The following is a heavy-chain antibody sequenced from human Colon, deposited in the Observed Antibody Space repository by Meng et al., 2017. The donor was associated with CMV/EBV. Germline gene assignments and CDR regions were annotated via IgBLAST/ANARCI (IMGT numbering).Heavy chain of an antibody. J-gene: IGHJ4*02. CDR2: ISAYNGNT. D-gene: IGHD6-6*01. V-gene: IGHV1-18*01. Sequence: CKGSGYTFTSYGLSWVRQAHGQGLEWMGWISAYNGNTNYAQKFQGRVSMTTDTSTTTAYMELRSLRSDDTAVYYCARSIAAARGVDYWGQGTLVTVSS. CDR1: GYTFTSYG. CDR3: ARSIAAARGVDY.